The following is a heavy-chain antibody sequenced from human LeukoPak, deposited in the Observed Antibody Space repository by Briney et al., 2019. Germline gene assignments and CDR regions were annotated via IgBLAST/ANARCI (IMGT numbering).Heavy chain of an antibody. V-gene: IGHV3-23*01. J-gene: IGHJ6*02. CDR1: GFTFSNYA. Sequence: GGSLRLSCAASGFTFSNYAMSWVRQAPGKGLEWVSAIRDRTSSTYYADSVEGRFTISRDNSKNTLYLHMNSLRAEDTAVYYCAKLLVPYYYYDMDVWGQGTTVTVSS. CDR2: IRDRTSST. CDR3: AKLLVPYYYYDMDV.